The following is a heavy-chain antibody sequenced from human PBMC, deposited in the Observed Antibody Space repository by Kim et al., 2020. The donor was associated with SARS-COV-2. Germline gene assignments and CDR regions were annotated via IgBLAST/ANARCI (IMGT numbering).Heavy chain of an antibody. CDR3: ARESRDGYNSLVLYFDY. Sequence: LKSRVTISVDTSKNQFSLKLSSVTAADTAVYYCARESRDGYNSLVLYFDYWGQGTLVTVSS. D-gene: IGHD5-12*01. J-gene: IGHJ4*02. V-gene: IGHV4-59*01.